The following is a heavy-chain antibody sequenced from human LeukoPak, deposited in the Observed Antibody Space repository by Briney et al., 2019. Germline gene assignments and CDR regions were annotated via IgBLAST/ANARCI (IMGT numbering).Heavy chain of an antibody. CDR3: TRVGYIDEGIDY. Sequence: GRSLRLSCAASGFTFDDYAMHWVRQAPGKGLEWVSGISWNSGSIGYADSVKGRFTISRDNAKNSLYLQMNSLRAEDTAIYYCTRVGYIDEGIDYWGQGTLVTVSS. CDR2: ISWNSGSI. V-gene: IGHV3-9*01. D-gene: IGHD5-24*01. CDR1: GFTFDDYA. J-gene: IGHJ4*02.